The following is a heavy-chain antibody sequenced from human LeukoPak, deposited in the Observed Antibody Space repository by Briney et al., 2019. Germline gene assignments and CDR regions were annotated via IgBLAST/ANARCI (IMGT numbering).Heavy chain of an antibody. CDR2: IWFDRSKR. D-gene: IGHD3-10*01. V-gene: IGHV3-33*01. CDR1: GFTFSTYG. J-gene: IGHJ4*02. Sequence: GGSLRLSCAASGFTFSTYGMHWVRQAPGKGLEWVALIWFDRSKRYYGDSLKGRFTVSRDNSENTLYLQMNSLRAEDSAVYYCARVYYGSGSYSYFDYWGQGTLVTVSS. CDR3: ARVYYGSGSYSYFDY.